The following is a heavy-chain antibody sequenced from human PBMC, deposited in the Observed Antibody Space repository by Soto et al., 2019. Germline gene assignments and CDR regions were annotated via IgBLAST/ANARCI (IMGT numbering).Heavy chain of an antibody. D-gene: IGHD2-2*01. CDR3: ARSQGSSTSLEIYYYYYYGMDV. J-gene: IGHJ6*02. Sequence: QVQLVQSGAEVKKPGSSVKVSCKASGGTFGSYAISWVRQAPGQGLEWMGGIIPIHGTANYAQKFQGRVTIASDESTSTAYMELSSRRSEDTAVYYCARSQGSSTSLEIYYYYYYGMDVWGQGTTVTVSS. CDR1: GGTFGSYA. V-gene: IGHV1-69*01. CDR2: IIPIHGTA.